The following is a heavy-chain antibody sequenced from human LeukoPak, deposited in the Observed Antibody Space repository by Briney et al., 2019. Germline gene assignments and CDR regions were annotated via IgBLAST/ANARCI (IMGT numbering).Heavy chain of an antibody. Sequence: SVKVSCKASGGTFSSYAIGWVRQAPGQGLEWMGRIIPIFGTANYAQKFQGRVTITTDESTSTAYMELSSLRSEDTAVYYCARSSRGWNDVDYWGQGTLVTVSS. CDR1: GGTFSSYA. CDR3: ARSSRGWNDVDY. J-gene: IGHJ4*02. V-gene: IGHV1-69*05. CDR2: IIPIFGTA. D-gene: IGHD1-1*01.